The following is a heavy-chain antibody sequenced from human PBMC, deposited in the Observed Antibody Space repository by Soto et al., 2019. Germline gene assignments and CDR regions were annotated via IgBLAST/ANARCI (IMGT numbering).Heavy chain of an antibody. J-gene: IGHJ6*02. CDR1: GGIFSSFT. CDR3: ATHGATTMARGAMKHYYYVMDV. Sequence: QVQLVQSGAEAGKPGSSVKVSCRASGGIFSSFTISWVRQAPGQGLEWLGEIIPIFETPTYSQKFQDRVTITADKSTNTVYMELSGLRSEDTAVYYCATHGATTMARGAMKHYYYVMDVWGQGTTVTVSS. CDR2: IIPIFETP. D-gene: IGHD3-10*01. V-gene: IGHV1-69*06.